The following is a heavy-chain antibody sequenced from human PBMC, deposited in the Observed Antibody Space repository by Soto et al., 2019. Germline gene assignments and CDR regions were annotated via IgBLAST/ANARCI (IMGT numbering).Heavy chain of an antibody. D-gene: IGHD4-17*01. CDR1: GGSVSNDDCY. V-gene: IGHV4-30-4*01. J-gene: IGHJ5*02. Sequence: PSETLSLTCNVSGGSVSNDDCYWSWIRQPPGKGPEWIGYIHYRGSTYYNPSLKSRVSISVDTSKNQFSLRLSSVTAADTAVYYCARGILYGDPGWFDPWGQGTLVTVSS. CDR3: ARGILYGDPGWFDP. CDR2: IHYRGST.